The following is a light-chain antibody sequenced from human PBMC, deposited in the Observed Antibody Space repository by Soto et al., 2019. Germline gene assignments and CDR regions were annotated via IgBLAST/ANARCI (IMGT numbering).Light chain of an antibody. CDR3: QQRGDWPPIT. Sequence: EIVLTQSPATLSLSPCERAILSSRASQSVSSFLAWFQQKPGQPPRLLIYNASNRTTGIPARFSGSGSGTDFTLTISSLEPEDFAVYYCQQRGDWPPITFGQGTRLEIK. CDR1: QSVSSF. CDR2: NAS. J-gene: IGKJ5*01. V-gene: IGKV3-11*01.